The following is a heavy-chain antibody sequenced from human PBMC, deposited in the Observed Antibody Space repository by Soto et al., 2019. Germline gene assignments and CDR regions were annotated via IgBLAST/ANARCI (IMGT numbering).Heavy chain of an antibody. J-gene: IGHJ4*02. V-gene: IGHV1-8*01. CDR3: ARSPSWETTVTPYYFDY. Sequence: QVQLVQSGAEVKKPGASVKVSCKASRYTFINYDINWVRQATGQGLEWMGWMNPKSANTGYAQNFQGRVTMTRNTSISTAYMEPSSLRSEDTAVYYCARSPSWETTVTPYYFDYWGQGTLVTVSS. CDR1: RYTFINYD. CDR2: MNPKSANT. D-gene: IGHD4-4*01.